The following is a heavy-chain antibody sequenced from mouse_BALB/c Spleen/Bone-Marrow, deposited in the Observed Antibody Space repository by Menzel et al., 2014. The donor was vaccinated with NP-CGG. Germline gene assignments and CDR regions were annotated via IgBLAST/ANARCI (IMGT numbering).Heavy chain of an antibody. CDR1: GFNIKDTY. CDR3: ARYLYCGSMSSFCDF. CDR2: VDPAIGNT. V-gene: IGHV14-3*02. Sequence: EVQLQQSGAELVKPGASVKLSCTASGFNIKDTYMHWAKQRPEQGLEWIGRVDPAIGNTKYDPNFQGKATITADTSSNTAFLHLSSLTSEDTAVYYCARYLYCGSMSSFCDFWGRGTTLTVSS. J-gene: IGHJ2*01. D-gene: IGHD1-1*01.